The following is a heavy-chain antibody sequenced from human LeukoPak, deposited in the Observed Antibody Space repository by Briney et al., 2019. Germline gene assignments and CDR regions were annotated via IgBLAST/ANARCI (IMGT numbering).Heavy chain of an antibody. V-gene: IGHV3-7*01. CDR1: GFTFSSYW. Sequence: GGSLRLSCAASGFTFSSYWMSWVRQAPGKGLEWVANIKQDGSEKYYVDSVKGRFTISRDNAKNSLYLQMNSLRAEDTAVYYCARESPLAYYDFWSGQNWFDPWGQGTLVTVSS. CDR3: ARESPLAYYDFWSGQNWFDP. CDR2: IKQDGSEK. J-gene: IGHJ5*02. D-gene: IGHD3-3*01.